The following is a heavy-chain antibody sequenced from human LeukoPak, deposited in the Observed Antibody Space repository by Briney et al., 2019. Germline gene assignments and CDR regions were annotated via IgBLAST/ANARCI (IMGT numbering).Heavy chain of an antibody. CDR1: GDSVTGQF. J-gene: IGHJ3*02. V-gene: IGHV4-59*02. Sequence: PSEALSLTCSASGDSVTGQFCSWVRQPPGRGLEWIGYFYYGGGTLYNRALESRATISVDKAKNQFSLRLTSVTAADTAVYYCAVMGSSYGNAFDIWGQGTVVSVSS. CDR2: FYYGGGT. D-gene: IGHD3-3*01. CDR3: AVMGSSYGNAFDI.